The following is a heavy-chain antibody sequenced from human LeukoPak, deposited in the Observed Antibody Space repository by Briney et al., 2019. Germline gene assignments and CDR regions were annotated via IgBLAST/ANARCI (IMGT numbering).Heavy chain of an antibody. V-gene: IGHV4-39*01. Sequence: SETLSLTCNVSGGSISSSSYYWGWIRQPPGKGLEWIGIIYYSGSTYYNPSLKSRVTISVDTSKNQFSLKLSSVTAADTAVYYCASFYCSGGSCYQYYYYYYMDVWGKGTTVTISS. CDR3: ASFYCSGGSCYQYYYYYYMDV. J-gene: IGHJ6*03. CDR1: GGSISSSSYY. D-gene: IGHD2-15*01. CDR2: IYYSGST.